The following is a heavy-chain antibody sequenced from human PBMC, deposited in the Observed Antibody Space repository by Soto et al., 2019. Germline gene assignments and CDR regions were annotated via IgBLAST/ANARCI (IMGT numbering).Heavy chain of an antibody. J-gene: IGHJ4*02. V-gene: IGHV3-33*01. Sequence: LRLSCAASGFTFSSFSMHWVRQAPGKGLEWVAAIWYDGSNKYYADSVKGRFTISRDNAKSTVYLQMSSLRVEDTAVYFCARDLLTTVTTGVYWGQGTLVTVSS. CDR1: GFTFSSFS. CDR2: IWYDGSNK. D-gene: IGHD4-17*01. CDR3: ARDLLTTVTTGVY.